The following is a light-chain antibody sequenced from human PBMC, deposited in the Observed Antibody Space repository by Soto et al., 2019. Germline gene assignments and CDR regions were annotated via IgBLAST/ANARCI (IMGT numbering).Light chain of an antibody. CDR3: QQRSNWPT. CDR2: DAS. V-gene: IGKV3-11*01. CDR1: QSVSSY. J-gene: IGKJ1*01. Sequence: PGERATLSCRASQSVSSYLAWYQQKPGQAPRLLIYDASNRATGIPARFSGSGSGTDFTLTISSLEPEDFAVYYCQQRSNWPTFGQGTKVDNK.